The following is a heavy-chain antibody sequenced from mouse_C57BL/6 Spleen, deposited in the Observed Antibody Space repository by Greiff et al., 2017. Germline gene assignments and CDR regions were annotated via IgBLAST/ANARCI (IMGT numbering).Heavy chain of an antibody. D-gene: IGHD2-4*01. Sequence: VQLQQPGAELVKPGASVKLSCKASGYTFTSYWMHWVKQRPGQGLEWIGMIHPNSGSTNYNEKFKSKATLTVDKPSSTAYMQLSSLTSEDSAVYYCARSGDDYDGEYYAMDYWGQGTSVTVSS. V-gene: IGHV1-64*01. CDR1: GYTFTSYW. J-gene: IGHJ4*01. CDR3: ARSGDDYDGEYYAMDY. CDR2: IHPNSGST.